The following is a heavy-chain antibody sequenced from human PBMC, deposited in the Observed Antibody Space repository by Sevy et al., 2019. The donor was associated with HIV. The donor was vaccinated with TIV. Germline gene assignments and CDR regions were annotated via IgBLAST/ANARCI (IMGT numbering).Heavy chain of an antibody. CDR3: ARDPRTFYYDSSGYGHDY. V-gene: IGHV1-18*01. J-gene: IGHJ4*02. Sequence: ASVKVSCKASGYTFTSYGMSWVRQAPGQGLEWMGWISANNGNTNYVQKFQGRVTMTTDTSTTTAYMELRSLRSDDTAVYYCARDPRTFYYDSSGYGHDYWGQGTLVTVSS. CDR2: ISANNGNT. D-gene: IGHD3-22*01. CDR1: GYTFTSYG.